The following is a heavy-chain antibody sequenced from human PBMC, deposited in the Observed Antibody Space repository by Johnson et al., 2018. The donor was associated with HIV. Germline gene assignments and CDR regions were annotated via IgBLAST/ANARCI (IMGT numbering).Heavy chain of an antibody. J-gene: IGHJ3*02. CDR3: AKARGLQSGAFDI. D-gene: IGHD4-11*01. CDR2: ISGSGSST. CDR1: GFTFSDYY. Sequence: EVQLVESGGGLVQPGGSLRLSCAASGFTFSDYYMSWIRQAPGTGLEWVSAISGSGSSTYDVDAVTGRFTISSDNFKKMLYMQMNSLRVEDTAVYYCAKARGLQSGAFDIWGQGTMVTVSS. V-gene: IGHV3-23*04.